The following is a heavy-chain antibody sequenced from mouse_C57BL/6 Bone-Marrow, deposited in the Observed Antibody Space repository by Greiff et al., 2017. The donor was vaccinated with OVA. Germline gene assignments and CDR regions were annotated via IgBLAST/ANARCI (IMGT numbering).Heavy chain of an antibody. CDR2: INPSSGYT. CDR3: ANYYGSSYDFDV. D-gene: IGHD1-1*01. J-gene: IGHJ1*03. CDR1: GYTFTSYW. V-gene: IGHV1-7*01. Sequence: QVHVKQSGAELAKPGASVKLSCKASGYTFTSYWMHWVKQRPGQGLEWIGYINPSSGYTKYNQKFKDKATLTADKSSSTAYMQLSSLTYEDSAVYYCANYYGSSYDFDVWGTGTTVTVSS.